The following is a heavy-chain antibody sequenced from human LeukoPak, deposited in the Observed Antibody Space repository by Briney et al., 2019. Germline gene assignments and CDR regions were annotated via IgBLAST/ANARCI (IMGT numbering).Heavy chain of an antibody. J-gene: IGHJ6*03. CDR2: MNPNSGNT. CDR3: ARSKIQSITIFGVVNYYYYYMDV. CDR1: GYTFTSYD. D-gene: IGHD3-3*01. V-gene: IGHV1-8*03. Sequence: ASVKVSCKASGYTFTSYDINWVRQAPGQGLEWMGWMNPNSGNTGYAQKFQGRVTITRNTSISTAYMELSSLRSEDTAVYYCARSKIQSITIFGVVNYYYYYMDVWGKGATVTVSS.